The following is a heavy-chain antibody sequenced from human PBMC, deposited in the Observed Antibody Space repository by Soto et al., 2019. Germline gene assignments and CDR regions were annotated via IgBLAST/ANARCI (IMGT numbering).Heavy chain of an antibody. CDR1: GGSIGTSAYY. CDR2: INHSGNT. V-gene: IGHV4-39*01. J-gene: IGHJ5*02. CDR3: SRRAPEGFDP. Sequence: PSETLSLTCAVSGGSIGTSAYYWGWIRQAPGKGLEWIDSINHSGNTYLSPSLKDRVTMSVDTSKNSFSLKLRSATAADTGLYYCSRRAPEGFDPWGQGTLVTVSS.